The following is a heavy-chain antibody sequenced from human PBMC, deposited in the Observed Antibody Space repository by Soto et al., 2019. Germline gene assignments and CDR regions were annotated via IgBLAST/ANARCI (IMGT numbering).Heavy chain of an antibody. CDR3: ARETAYCSGGSCYGFDY. D-gene: IGHD2-15*01. V-gene: IGHV3-7*01. CDR2: IKQDGSEK. Sequence: GGSLRLSCAASGFNFGASWMAWVRQAPGKGLEWVADIKQDGSEKNYVDSVKGRVTISRDDAKNSLYLQMNSLRAEDTAVYYCARETAYCSGGSCYGFDYWGQGTLVTVSS. J-gene: IGHJ4*02. CDR1: GFNFGASW.